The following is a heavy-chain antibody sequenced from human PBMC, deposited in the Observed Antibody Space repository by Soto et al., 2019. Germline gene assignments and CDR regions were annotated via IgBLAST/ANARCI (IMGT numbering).Heavy chain of an antibody. D-gene: IGHD4-17*01. CDR3: ALLNDGDYTF. V-gene: IGHV2-5*02. Sequence: QITFKESGPTLVKPKQTLALTCTFSGFSVTSDGVGVGWIRQPPGKALEWLAVIFWDDDKRYSPSLESRLSIARDTSKDQGFLTLTNMESVDTATYYCALLNDGDYTFWGQGTRVTVSS. CDR2: IFWDDDK. CDR1: GFSVTSDGVG. J-gene: IGHJ4*02.